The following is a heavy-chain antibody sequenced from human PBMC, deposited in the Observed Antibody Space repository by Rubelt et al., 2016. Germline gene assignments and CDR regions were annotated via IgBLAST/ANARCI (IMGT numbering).Heavy chain of an antibody. CDR3: ATGYSSGWYVAY. Sequence: QVPLVQSGAEVKKPGASVKVSCKAAGYSFTTYSIHWVRQAPGQRLEWMGWINAGNGNTKYSHKFQGRVTSTRDSSAGIAYMELSSLRSEDTAIYYCATGYSSGWYVAYWGQGTLVTVSS. J-gene: IGHJ4*02. CDR1: GYSFTTYS. CDR2: INAGNGNT. V-gene: IGHV1-3*01. D-gene: IGHD6-19*01.